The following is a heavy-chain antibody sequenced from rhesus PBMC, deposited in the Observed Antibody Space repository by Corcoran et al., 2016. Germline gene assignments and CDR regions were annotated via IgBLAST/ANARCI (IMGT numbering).Heavy chain of an antibody. J-gene: IGHJ4*01. V-gene: IGHV4-173*01. D-gene: IGHD3-28*01. CDR2: ISGSGWST. CDR1: GGSSSSNY. Sequence: QLQLQESGPGLVKPSEPLSLTCAVPGGSSSSNYWSWIRQPPGKAREWIGRISGSGWSTDDNPSRKSRVTSSTDTAKNQFCLKLSAVTAADTAVYYWARAGYDSGYFEYDYWGQGVLVTVSS. CDR3: ARAGYDSGYFEYDY.